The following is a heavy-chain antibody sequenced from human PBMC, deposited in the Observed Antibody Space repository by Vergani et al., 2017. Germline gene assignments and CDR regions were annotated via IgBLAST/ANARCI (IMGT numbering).Heavy chain of an antibody. D-gene: IGHD3-3*01. Sequence: VQLVESGGGVVQPGRSLRLSCAASGFTFSSYWMSWVRQAPGKGLEWVANIKQDGSEKYYVDSVKGRFTISRDNAKNSLYLQMNSLRAEDTAVYYCARVWYDFWSGYYKATDYFDYWGQGTLVTVSS. CDR1: GFTFSSYW. CDR2: IKQDGSEK. CDR3: ARVWYDFWSGYYKATDYFDY. J-gene: IGHJ4*02. V-gene: IGHV3-7*03.